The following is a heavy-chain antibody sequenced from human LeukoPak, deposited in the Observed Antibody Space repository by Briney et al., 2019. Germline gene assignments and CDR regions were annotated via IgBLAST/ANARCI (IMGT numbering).Heavy chain of an antibody. CDR2: IKKTGIET. CDR3: ARENGYCSGSDCYSYFDS. V-gene: IGHV3-7*01. Sequence: GSLRLSCAGSGFTFSHFWMSWVRPAPGKGLEWVAYIKKTGIETYYLDSVKGRFTITRDNNRNSLFLQMYSLRAEDTAVYFCARENGYCSGSDCYSYFDSWGQGTLVTVSS. J-gene: IGHJ4*02. CDR1: GFTFSHFW. D-gene: IGHD2-15*01.